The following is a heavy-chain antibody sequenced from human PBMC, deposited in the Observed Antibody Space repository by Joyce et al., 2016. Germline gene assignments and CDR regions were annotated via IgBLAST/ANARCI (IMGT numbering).Heavy chain of an antibody. V-gene: IGHV3-48*02. J-gene: IGHJ4*02. CDR2: ISGSSSTT. Sequence: EVQLVESGGGLTQPGGPLRLSCVASGFSFSIYSMSWVRQAPGKGLDWVAYISGSSSTTYYADSVKGRFTISRDNGKNSLFLQMNSLRDEDTAVYYCTRDSLIVVDSFDYWGQGTPVTVSS. CDR3: TRDSLIVVDSFDY. CDR1: GFSFSIYS. D-gene: IGHD3-22*01.